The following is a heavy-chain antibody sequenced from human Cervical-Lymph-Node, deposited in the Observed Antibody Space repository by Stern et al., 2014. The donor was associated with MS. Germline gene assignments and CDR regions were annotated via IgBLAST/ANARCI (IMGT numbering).Heavy chain of an antibody. J-gene: IGHJ4*02. Sequence: QMQLVQSGVEVKKPGASVKVSCKASGYTFTSYGITWVRQAPGQGLEWVGWISIYNGNTRYAQKFQGRVTMTSDTSTSTAYMELRSLRSDDTALYYCARGEEYWGQGTLVTVSS. CDR3: ARGEEY. D-gene: IGHD3-16*01. CDR2: ISIYNGNT. CDR1: GYTFTSYG. V-gene: IGHV1-18*01.